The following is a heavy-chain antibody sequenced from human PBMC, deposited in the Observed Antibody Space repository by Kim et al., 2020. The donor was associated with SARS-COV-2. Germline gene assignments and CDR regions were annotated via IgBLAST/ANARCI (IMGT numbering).Heavy chain of an antibody. CDR3: AKSPALGSWLPTAVDP. V-gene: IGHV3-23*01. Sequence: VKGRFTISRDNSKNTLYLQMNRLRAEDTAVYYCAKSPALGSWLPTAVDPWGQGTLVTVSS. J-gene: IGHJ5*02. D-gene: IGHD6-13*01.